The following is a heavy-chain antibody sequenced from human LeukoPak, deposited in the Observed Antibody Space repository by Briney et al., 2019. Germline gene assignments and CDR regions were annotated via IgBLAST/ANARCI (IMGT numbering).Heavy chain of an antibody. V-gene: IGHV5-51*01. D-gene: IGHD1-26*01. J-gene: IGHJ4*02. CDR3: ATRIGGTYY. Sequence: GESLKISCKASGYSFTTYWIGWMRQMPGKGLEWMAIITPGNSVTHYSPSLQGQVTISADKSISTAYLQWSSLKASDSAMYYCATRIGGTYYWGQGTLVTVSS. CDR2: ITPGNSVT. CDR1: GYSFTTYW.